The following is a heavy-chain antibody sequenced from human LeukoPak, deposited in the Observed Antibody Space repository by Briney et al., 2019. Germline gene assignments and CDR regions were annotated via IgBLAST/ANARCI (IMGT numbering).Heavy chain of an antibody. CDR1: GYTFTSYA. CDR3: ARVVDYYDSSGPRGWDAFDI. Sequence: ASVKVSCKASGYTFTSYAMNWVRQAPGQGREGMGWINTNTGNPTYAQGFTGRFVFSLDTSVSTAYLQISSLKAEDTAVYYCARVVDYYDSSGPRGWDAFDIWGQGTMVTVSS. D-gene: IGHD3-22*01. CDR2: INTNTGNP. V-gene: IGHV7-4-1*02. J-gene: IGHJ3*02.